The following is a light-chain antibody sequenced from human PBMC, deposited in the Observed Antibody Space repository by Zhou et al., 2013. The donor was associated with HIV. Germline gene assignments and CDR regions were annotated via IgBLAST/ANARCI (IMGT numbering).Light chain of an antibody. CDR3: QQYNSYST. V-gene: IGKV1-9*01. J-gene: IGKJ2*01. Sequence: DIQMTQSPSSLSASVGDRVTVTCRASQGISSYLAWYQLKPGKAPKLLIYAASTLQSAVPSRFSGSGSGTEFTLTISSLQPDDFATYYCQQYNSYSTFGQGTKLEIK. CDR1: QGISSY. CDR2: AAS.